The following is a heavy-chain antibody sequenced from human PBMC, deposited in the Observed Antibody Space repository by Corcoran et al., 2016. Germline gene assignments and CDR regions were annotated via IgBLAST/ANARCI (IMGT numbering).Heavy chain of an antibody. CDR3: ARGSSGYGYVSDY. V-gene: IGHV4-38-2*02. D-gene: IGHD3-10*02. Sequence: QVQLQESGPGLVKPSETLSLTCTVSGYSISSGYYWGWIRQPPGKGLEWIGSIYYSGSTYFNPSPQSRVTISVDTSKNQFSLKLRSVTAADTAVYYCARGSSGYGYVSDYWGQGSLVTVSS. CDR2: IYYSGST. CDR1: GYSISSGYY. J-gene: IGHJ4*02.